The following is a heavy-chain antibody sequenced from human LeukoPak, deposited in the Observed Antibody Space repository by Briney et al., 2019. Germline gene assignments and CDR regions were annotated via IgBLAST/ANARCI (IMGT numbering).Heavy chain of an antibody. J-gene: IGHJ4*02. CDR3: ATLVKTGSGGRGYFDH. D-gene: IGHD2-8*02. Sequence: GGSLRLSCAASAFSFSSHGIYWVRQAPGKGLEWVAFMYNDENDKNYADSVKGRFTISRDNSKNTLFLQMNSVRGDDTAVYYCATLVKTGSGGRGYFDHWGQGTLVTVSS. CDR1: AFSFSSHG. V-gene: IGHV3-30*02. CDR2: MYNDENDK.